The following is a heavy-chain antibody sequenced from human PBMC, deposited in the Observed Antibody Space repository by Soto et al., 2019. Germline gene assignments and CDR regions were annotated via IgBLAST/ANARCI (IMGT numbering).Heavy chain of an antibody. V-gene: IGHV3-23*01. CDR3: AKGGGSKDYDDTSGYYLYYYYAMDV. CDR1: GFTFSSYA. CDR2: LSGSGVST. Sequence: EVQLLESGGGLVQPGGSLRLSCAAAGFTFSSYAMTWVRQAPGKGLEWVSALSGSGVSTYYADSVKGPFTISRDNSKNTLYLQMNSLRAEDTAVYYCAKGGGSKDYDDTSGYYLYYYYAMDVWGQGTTVTVSS. D-gene: IGHD3-22*01. J-gene: IGHJ6*02.